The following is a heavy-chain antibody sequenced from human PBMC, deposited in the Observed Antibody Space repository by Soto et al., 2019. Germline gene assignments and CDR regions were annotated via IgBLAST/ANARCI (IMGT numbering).Heavy chain of an antibody. D-gene: IGHD6-13*01. CDR2: IKSKTDGGTT. CDR3: TTGPWYSRSWYTYYYYGMDV. CDR1: GFTFSNAW. J-gene: IGHJ6*02. Sequence: EVQLVESGGGLVKPGGSLRLSCAASGFTFSNAWMSWVRQAPGKGLEWVGRIKSKTDGGTTDYAAPVKGRFTISRDDSKNTLYLQMNSLKTEDTAVYYCTTGPWYSRSWYTYYYYGMDVWGQGTTVTVSS. V-gene: IGHV3-15*01.